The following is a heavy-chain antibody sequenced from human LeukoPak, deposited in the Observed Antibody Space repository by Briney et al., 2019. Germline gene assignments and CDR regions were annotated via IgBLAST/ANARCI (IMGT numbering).Heavy chain of an antibody. CDR2: IYYSGGT. CDR3: ARRKASERNYYYYYMDV. V-gene: IGHV4-39*01. Sequence: SQTLSLTCTVSGGSISSSSYYSGWTRQPPGKGLEWIESIYYSGGTYYNPSLKSRVTISVDTSKNQFSLKLSSVTAADTAVYYCARRKASERNYYYYYMDVWGKGTTVTVSS. J-gene: IGHJ6*03. D-gene: IGHD5-24*01. CDR1: GGSISSSSYY.